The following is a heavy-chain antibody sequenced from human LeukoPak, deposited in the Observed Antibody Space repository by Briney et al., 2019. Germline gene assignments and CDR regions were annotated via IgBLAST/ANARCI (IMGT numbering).Heavy chain of an antibody. V-gene: IGHV4-38-2*02. D-gene: IGHD3-10*01. CDR2: IHHSGTT. Sequence: SETLSLTCTVSGGSISSYYWGWIRQPPGKGLEWVGSIHHSGTTYYNPSLTSRVTISLATSKNQFSLKLSSVTAADTAVYYCARDSHGSGSYNYWGQGTLVTVSS. J-gene: IGHJ4*02. CDR1: GGSISSYY. CDR3: ARDSHGSGSYNY.